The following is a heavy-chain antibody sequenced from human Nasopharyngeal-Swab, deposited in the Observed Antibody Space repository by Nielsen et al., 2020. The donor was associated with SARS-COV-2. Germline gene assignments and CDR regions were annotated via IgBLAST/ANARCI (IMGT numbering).Heavy chain of an antibody. V-gene: IGHV3-11*01. J-gene: IGHJ5*02. Sequence: GESLKISCVGSGFTFSDYYMSWIRQAPGKGLEWVSYISDSGTTMYADSVKGRFTISRDNARKSVYLQLNSLRAEDTAVYYGARGPSSSRFDPWGQGSLVTVSS. CDR3: ARGPSSSRFDP. D-gene: IGHD6-13*01. CDR1: GFTFSDYY. CDR2: ISDSGTTM.